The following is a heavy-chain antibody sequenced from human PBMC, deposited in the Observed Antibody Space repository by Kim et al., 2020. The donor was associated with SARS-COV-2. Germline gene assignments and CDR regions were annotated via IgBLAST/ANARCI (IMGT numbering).Heavy chain of an antibody. D-gene: IGHD3-3*01. Sequence: SETLSLTCIVSGGSIRSYYWSWIRQPPGKGLEWMGYISHSGSTHYNPSLKSRVTMSVVMSRNQFSLNLTSVTAADTAVYYCARDAYSDFWSGYSPYWYFDFWCRGTLVTLSS. V-gene: IGHV4-59*13. J-gene: IGHJ2*01. CDR1: GGSIRSYY. CDR2: ISHSGST. CDR3: ARDAYSDFWSGYSPYWYFDF.